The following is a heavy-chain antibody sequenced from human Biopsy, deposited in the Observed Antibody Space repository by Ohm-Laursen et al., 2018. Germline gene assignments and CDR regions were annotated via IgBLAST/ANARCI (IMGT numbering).Heavy chain of an antibody. CDR3: ARVFCTSTTCYGLLDN. CDR1: GYTFTSYG. D-gene: IGHD2/OR15-2a*01. CDR2: ISPYNDKT. Sequence: ASVKVSCKVSGYTFTSYGISWVRQAPGQGLEWMGWISPYNDKTSYPPKLQDRVTMTADTSTNTAHMELRSLRSDDTAVYYCARVFCTSTTCYGLLDNWGQGTVVTVSS. J-gene: IGHJ4*02. V-gene: IGHV1-18*01.